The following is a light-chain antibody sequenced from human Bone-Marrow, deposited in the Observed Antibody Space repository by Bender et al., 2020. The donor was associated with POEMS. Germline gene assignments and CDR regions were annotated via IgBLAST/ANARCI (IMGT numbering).Light chain of an antibody. CDR2: EVS. V-gene: IGLV2-8*01. CDR1: SSDVGSYDL. CDR3: QSYDTGLSGRVV. J-gene: IGLJ2*01. Sequence: QSALTQPPSASGSPGQSVTISCTGTSSDVGSYDLVSWYQQHPGKAPKLMIYEVSKRPSGVPDRFSGSKSGTSASLAITGLRAEDEAAYFCQSYDTGLSGRVVFGGGTKLTVL.